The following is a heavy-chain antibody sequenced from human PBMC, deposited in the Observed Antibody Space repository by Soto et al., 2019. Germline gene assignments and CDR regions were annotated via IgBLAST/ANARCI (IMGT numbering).Heavy chain of an antibody. CDR2: ISGSGGDT. V-gene: IGHV3-23*01. J-gene: IGHJ4*02. CDR3: AKGKANTIFGVHTLFDY. D-gene: IGHD3-3*01. Sequence: EVQLLESGGGLVQPGGSLRLSCAASGFPFSRYAMSWVRQAPGKGLKWVSIISGSGGDTHYADSVEGRFTISRDNSKNTLYLQMTSLRAEATSVYYCAKGKANTIFGVHTLFDYWGQGTRVTVSS. CDR1: GFPFSRYA.